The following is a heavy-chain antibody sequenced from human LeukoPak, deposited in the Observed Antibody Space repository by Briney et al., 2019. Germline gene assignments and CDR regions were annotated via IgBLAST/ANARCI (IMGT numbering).Heavy chain of an antibody. CDR1: GFTFSTYW. Sequence: GGSLRLSCAASGFTFSTYWMHWVRQAPGKGPVWVSRISGDGSSTAHGDSVKGRFTISRDNAKNTLYLQMNGLRVEDTAVYYCARALGDIRGQGTLVTVSS. V-gene: IGHV3-74*01. CDR3: ARALGDI. J-gene: IGHJ4*02. CDR2: ISGDGSST.